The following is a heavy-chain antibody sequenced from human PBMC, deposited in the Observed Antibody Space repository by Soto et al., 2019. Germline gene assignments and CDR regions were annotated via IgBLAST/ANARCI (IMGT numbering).Heavy chain of an antibody. CDR2: INYSGST. Sequence: PSETLSLTCTVSGGSISSSSYYWGWIRQPPGQGLEWSWSINYSGSTYYNPSLKSRVTISVDTSKNQFSLKLSSVTAADTAVYYCAGQTYYDFWSGYFSIQFDYWGQGTLVTVSS. D-gene: IGHD3-3*01. CDR3: AGQTYYDFWSGYFSIQFDY. V-gene: IGHV4-39*01. CDR1: GGSISSSSYY. J-gene: IGHJ4*02.